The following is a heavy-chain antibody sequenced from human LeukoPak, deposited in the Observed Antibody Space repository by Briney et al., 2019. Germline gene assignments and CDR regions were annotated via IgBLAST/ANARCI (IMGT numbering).Heavy chain of an antibody. D-gene: IGHD3-9*01. CDR1: GFIFRNYA. CDR2: ITGSGDTT. V-gene: IGHV3-23*01. CDR3: AKWGDYDILTGYYVSDF. Sequence: PGGSLRLSCAASGFIFRNYATSWVRQAPGKGLEWVSAITGSGDTTYYADSVKGRFTISRDNSKNTLYVEMNTLRAEDTAVYYCAKWGDYDILTGYYVSDFWGQGTLVTVSS. J-gene: IGHJ4*02.